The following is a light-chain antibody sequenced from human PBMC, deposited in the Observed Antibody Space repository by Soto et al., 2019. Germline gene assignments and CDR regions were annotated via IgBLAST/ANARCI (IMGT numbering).Light chain of an antibody. Sequence: ENVLTQSPGTLSLSPGERATLSCGASQSVSNNYLAWYQQKPGQSPRLLIYGASTRATGIPDRFSGSVSGTDFTLSINSLDHDDFSVYFCQQYGTSVTFGQGTRLEIK. CDR2: GAS. V-gene: IGKV3-20*01. CDR1: QSVSNNY. J-gene: IGKJ5*01. CDR3: QQYGTSVT.